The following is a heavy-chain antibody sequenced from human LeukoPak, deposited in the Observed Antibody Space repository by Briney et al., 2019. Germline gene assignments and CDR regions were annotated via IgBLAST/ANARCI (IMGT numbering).Heavy chain of an antibody. D-gene: IGHD6-13*01. CDR2: ISGSGGST. CDR3: AKVSRVSRYYYYMDV. V-gene: IGHV3-23*01. CDR1: GFTFSSYA. J-gene: IGHJ6*03. Sequence: PGGSLRLSCAASGFTFSSYAMSWVRQAPGKGLEWVSAISGSGGSTYYADSVKGRFTISRDNSKNTLYLQMNSLRAEDTAVYYCAKVSRVSRYYYYMDVWGKGTTVTVSS.